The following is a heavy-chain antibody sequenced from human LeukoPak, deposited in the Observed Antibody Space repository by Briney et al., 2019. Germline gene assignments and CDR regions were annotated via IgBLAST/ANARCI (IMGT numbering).Heavy chain of an antibody. Sequence: PGRSLRLSCAASGFTFSSYGMHWVRQAPGKGLEWVAVISYDGSNKYYADSVKGRFTISRDNSKNTLYLQMNSLRAEDTAVYYCAKPVGKYSSSWYSLGYWDQGTLVTVSS. CDR1: GFTFSSYG. D-gene: IGHD6-13*01. J-gene: IGHJ4*02. CDR3: AKPVGKYSSSWYSLGY. CDR2: ISYDGSNK. V-gene: IGHV3-30*18.